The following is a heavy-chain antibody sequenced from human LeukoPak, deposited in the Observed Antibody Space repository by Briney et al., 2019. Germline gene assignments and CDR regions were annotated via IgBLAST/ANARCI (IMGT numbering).Heavy chain of an antibody. J-gene: IGHJ4*02. Sequence: GGSLRLSCAASGFTFSSYGMHWVRQAPGKGLEWVAVIWYDGSNEYYADSVKGRFTISRDNSKNTLYLQMNSLRAEDTAVYYCARDDYGDYGCGYWGQGTLVTVSS. CDR2: IWYDGSNE. V-gene: IGHV3-33*01. CDR1: GFTFSSYG. D-gene: IGHD4-17*01. CDR3: ARDDYGDYGCGY.